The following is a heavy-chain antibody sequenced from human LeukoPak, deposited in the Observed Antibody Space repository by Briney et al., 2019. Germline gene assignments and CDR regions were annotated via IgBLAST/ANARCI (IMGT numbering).Heavy chain of an antibody. J-gene: IGHJ6*02. D-gene: IGHD2-2*01. CDR1: GFTFSSYG. CDR3: AKNSDCSSTSCYSYYYGMDV. CDR2: ISYDGSNK. V-gene: IGHV3-30*18. Sequence: PGGSLRLSCAASGFTFSSYGMHWVRQAPGKGLEWVAVISYDGSNKYYADSVKVRFTISRDNSKNTLYLQMNSLRAEDTAVYYCAKNSDCSSTSCYSYYYGMDVWGQGTTVTVSS.